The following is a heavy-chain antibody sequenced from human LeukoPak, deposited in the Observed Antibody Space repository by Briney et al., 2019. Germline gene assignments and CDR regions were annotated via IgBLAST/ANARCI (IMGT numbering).Heavy chain of an antibody. CDR2: TYYMSKWYT. CDR1: GNSVSTNTAA. Sequence: SQTLSLTCAISGNSVSTNTAAWNWLRQSTSRGLEWLGRTYYMSKWYTDYAVSVKSRITLNPDTSKNQFSEDRDPGTPEDTAVYFRARDGWPAFDYWGQGTLVTVSS. V-gene: IGHV6-1*01. CDR3: ARDGWPAFDY. J-gene: IGHJ4*02. D-gene: IGHD2-15*01.